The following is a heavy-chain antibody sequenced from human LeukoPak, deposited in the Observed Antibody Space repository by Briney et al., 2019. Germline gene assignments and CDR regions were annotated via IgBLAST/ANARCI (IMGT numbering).Heavy chain of an antibody. Sequence: GGSLRLSCAASGFTFSRYSMNWVPQAPGKGLEWGSSISSSSSYIYYADSVKSRFTISRDNAKNSLYLQMNSLRAEDTAVYYCARDRDLWFGELGGHFDYWGQGTLVTVSS. CDR3: ARDRDLWFGELGGHFDY. V-gene: IGHV3-21*01. J-gene: IGHJ4*02. CDR2: ISSSSSYI. CDR1: GFTFSRYS. D-gene: IGHD3-10*01.